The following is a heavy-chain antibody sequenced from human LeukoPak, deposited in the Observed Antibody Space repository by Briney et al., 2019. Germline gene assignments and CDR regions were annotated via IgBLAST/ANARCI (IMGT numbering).Heavy chain of an antibody. J-gene: IGHJ6*02. V-gene: IGHV3-23*01. Sequence: GGSLRLSCAASGFTFSTYTMYWVRHPPGKRLEWVSIIGSSGGGIHYADSVKGRFTISRDNSKNTMYLQMNSLRAEDTAVYYCARPLRFNNNMDVWGQGTTVTVSS. CDR2: IGSSGGGI. D-gene: IGHD3-3*01. CDR3: ARPLRFNNNMDV. CDR1: GFTFSTYT.